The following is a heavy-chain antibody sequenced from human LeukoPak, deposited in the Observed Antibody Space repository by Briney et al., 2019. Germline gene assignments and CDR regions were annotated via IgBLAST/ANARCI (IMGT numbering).Heavy chain of an antibody. Sequence: GGSLRLSCAASGFTFSSYSMNWVRQAPGQGLEWVAFIRYDGTKKYYADSVKGRFTISRDNSKNTLSLQMNSLRPEDTALYYCTKDLRYYYADNHSEMDDHDYWGQGTLVTVSS. V-gene: IGHV3-30*02. D-gene: IGHD4-23*01. CDR3: TKDLRYYYADNHSEMDDHDY. CDR1: GFTFSSYS. CDR2: IRYDGTKK. J-gene: IGHJ4*02.